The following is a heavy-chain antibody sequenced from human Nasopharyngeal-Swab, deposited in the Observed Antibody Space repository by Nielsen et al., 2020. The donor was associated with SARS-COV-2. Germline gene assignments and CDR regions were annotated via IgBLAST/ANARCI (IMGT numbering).Heavy chain of an antibody. CDR1: GFTFSSYA. CDR3: AKAFPTDY. CDR2: ISWNSAGL. Sequence: GGSLRLSCAASGFTFSSYAMHWVRQAPGKGLEWVSGISWNSAGLGYADSVKGRFTISRDNAKNSLYLQMNSLRPEDTALYYCAKAFPTDYWGQGTLVTVSS. V-gene: IGHV3-9*01. J-gene: IGHJ4*02.